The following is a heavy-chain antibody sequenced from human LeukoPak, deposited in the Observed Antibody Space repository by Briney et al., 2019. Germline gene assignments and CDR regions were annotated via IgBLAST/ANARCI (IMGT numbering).Heavy chain of an antibody. V-gene: IGHV1-46*01. D-gene: IGHD3-10*01. CDR2: INPSGGST. J-gene: IGHJ3*02. Sequence: ASVKVSCKASGYTFTSYYMHWVRQAPGQGLEWMGIINPSGGSTSYAQEFQGRVTMTRDTSTSTVYMELSSLRSEDTAVYYCARPRLWFGGSRGAFDIWGQGTMVTVSS. CDR3: ARPRLWFGGSRGAFDI. CDR1: GYTFTSYY.